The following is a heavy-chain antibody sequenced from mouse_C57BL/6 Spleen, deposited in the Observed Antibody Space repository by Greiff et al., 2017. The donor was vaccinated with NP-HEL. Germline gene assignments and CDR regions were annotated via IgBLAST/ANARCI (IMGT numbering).Heavy chain of an antibody. CDR1: GYTFTSYW. CDR3: ARVLPYDSSSPYAMDY. J-gene: IGHJ4*01. Sequence: QVQLQQPGAELVKPGASVKLSCKASGYTFTSYWMHWVKQRPGQGLEWIGMIHPNSGSTNYNEKFKSKATLTVDKSSSTAYLQLSSLKSEDSAVYFCARVLPYDSSSPYAMDYGGKGTSDTVSS. V-gene: IGHV1-64*01. D-gene: IGHD1-1*01. CDR2: IHPNSGST.